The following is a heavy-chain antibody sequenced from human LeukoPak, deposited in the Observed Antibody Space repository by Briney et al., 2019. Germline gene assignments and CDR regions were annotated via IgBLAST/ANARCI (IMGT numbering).Heavy chain of an antibody. D-gene: IGHD2/OR15-2a*01. J-gene: IGHJ5*02. V-gene: IGHV3-7*01. CDR3: TTKYS. CDR1: GLTFSGSW. Sequence: GGSLRLSCAASGLTFSGSWMTWVRQPPGKGLEWVGNILPDGSYKHYVDSVKGRFTISRDNAKNSLYLQMNSLREEDTAVYYCTTKYSWGQGTLVTVSS. CDR2: ILPDGSYK.